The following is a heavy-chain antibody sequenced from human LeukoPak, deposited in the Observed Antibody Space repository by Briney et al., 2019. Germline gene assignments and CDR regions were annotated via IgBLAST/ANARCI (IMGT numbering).Heavy chain of an antibody. CDR3: AKVASRVAVAGDGRVDY. D-gene: IGHD6-19*01. CDR1: GFTFSSYA. Sequence: GGSLRLSCAASGFTFSSYAMSWVRQAPGKGLEWVSAISGSGGSTYYADSVKGRFTISRDNSKNTLYLQMNSLRAEDTAVYYCAKVASRVAVAGDGRVDYWGQRTLVTVSS. J-gene: IGHJ4*02. CDR2: ISGSGGST. V-gene: IGHV3-23*01.